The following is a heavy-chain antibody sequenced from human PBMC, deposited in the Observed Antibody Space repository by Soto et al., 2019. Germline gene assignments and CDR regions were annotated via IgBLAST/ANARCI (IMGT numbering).Heavy chain of an antibody. J-gene: IGHJ4*02. CDR3: ARGVIHPELGRYYDILTGYSPLAYFDY. Sequence: SETLSLTCTVSGGSISSNIYYWGWIRQPPGKGLEWIGNIHYSGSTNYNPSLKSLVTISVDTSKNQFSLKLSSVTAADTAVFYFARGVIHPELGRYYDILTGYSPLAYFDYWGQGTLVTVSS. CDR2: IHYSGST. CDR1: GGSISSNIYY. V-gene: IGHV4-39*07. D-gene: IGHD3-9*01.